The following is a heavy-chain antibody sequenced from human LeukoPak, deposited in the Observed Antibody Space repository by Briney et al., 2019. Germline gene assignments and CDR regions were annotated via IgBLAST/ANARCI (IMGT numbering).Heavy chain of an antibody. V-gene: IGHV3-7*03. Sequence: PGGSLRLSCEASGMTFRRHWMSWIRKAPGKGLEWVAKISKDGGGTGHVDSVKGRFTISRDNAKNSLYLQMNNLRAEDTAVYYCARSYCSGNDCYSDYYFDLWGRGTRVIVSS. CDR2: ISKDGGGT. CDR1: GMTFRRHW. CDR3: ARSYCSGNDCYSDYYFDL. J-gene: IGHJ2*01. D-gene: IGHD2-15*01.